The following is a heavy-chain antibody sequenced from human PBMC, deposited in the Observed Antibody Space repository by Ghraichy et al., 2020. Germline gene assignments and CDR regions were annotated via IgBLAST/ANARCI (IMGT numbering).Heavy chain of an antibody. CDR3: ARHLTYSSSTGRFAP. D-gene: IGHD6-6*01. CDR1: GDSISSIYY. Sequence: SQTLSLTCTVSGDSISSIYYWGWIRQPPGKGLDWIGSIYYSGSTYYYPSLKSLVTISVDTSKNLFSLNLNAVTAADTAVYYCARHLTYSSSTGRFAPWGQGSLVTVSS. V-gene: IGHV4-39*01. J-gene: IGHJ5*02. CDR2: IYYSGST.